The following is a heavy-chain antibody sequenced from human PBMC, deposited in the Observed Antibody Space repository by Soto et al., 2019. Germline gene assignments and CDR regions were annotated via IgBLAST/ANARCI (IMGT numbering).Heavy chain of an antibody. J-gene: IGHJ5*02. V-gene: IGHV4-31*03. D-gene: IGHD3-22*01. CDR3: ARGYRPPNYYNNSGDYYKTRQVFGFDP. CDR1: AGSVSSVGFD. Sequence: SETLSLTCTVSAGSVSSVGFDWSWILHHPVKGLEGLGYIYSSGSTYYSPSLKRRATISVATAKYEFSLKPSSVTAAHTAMYYSARGYRPPNYYNNSGDYYKTRQVFGFDPWGQGTLVTVSS. CDR2: IYSSGST.